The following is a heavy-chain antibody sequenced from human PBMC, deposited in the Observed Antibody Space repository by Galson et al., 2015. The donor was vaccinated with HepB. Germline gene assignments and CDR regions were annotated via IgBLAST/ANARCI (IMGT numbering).Heavy chain of an antibody. CDR2: ISYDGSNK. J-gene: IGHJ5*02. D-gene: IGHD3-16*01. CDR1: GFTFSSYA. CDR3: ARDYAENWFDP. Sequence: SLRLSCAASGFTFSSYAMHWVRQAPGKGLEWVAVISYDGSNKYYADSVKGRFTISRDNSKNTLYLQMNSLRAEDTAVYYCARDYAENWFDPWGQGTLVTVSS. V-gene: IGHV3-30*04.